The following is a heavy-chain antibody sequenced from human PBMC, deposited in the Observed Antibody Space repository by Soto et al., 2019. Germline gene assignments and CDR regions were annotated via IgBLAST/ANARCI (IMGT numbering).Heavy chain of an antibody. Sequence: GGSLRLSCAASGFTFSSYWMSWVRQAPGKGLEWVANIKQDGSDTYYADSVKGRFTTSRDKSKNTLYLQMNSLRAEDTAVYYCTKDFGYYGSGSEDLGYWGQGTPVTVSS. D-gene: IGHD3-10*01. CDR2: IKQDGSDT. V-gene: IGHV3-7*03. J-gene: IGHJ4*02. CDR3: TKDFGYYGSGSEDLGY. CDR1: GFTFSSYW.